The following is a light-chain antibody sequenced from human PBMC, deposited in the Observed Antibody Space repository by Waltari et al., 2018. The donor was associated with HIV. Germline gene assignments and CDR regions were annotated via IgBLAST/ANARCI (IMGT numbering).Light chain of an antibody. V-gene: IGLV3-10*01. J-gene: IGLJ3*02. CDR1: ALPKKY. CDR3: YSTDSSDWV. Sequence: SSELTQPPSASVSPGQTAGITCSGDALPKKYAYWYQQKSGKAPVLVIYEDSKRPSGIPERFSGSSSGTMATLTISGAQVEDEADYYCYSTDSSDWVFGGGTKLTVL. CDR2: EDS.